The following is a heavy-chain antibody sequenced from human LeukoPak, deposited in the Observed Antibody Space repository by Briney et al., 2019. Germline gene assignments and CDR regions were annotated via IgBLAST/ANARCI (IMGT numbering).Heavy chain of an antibody. J-gene: IGHJ4*02. CDR3: ANIVATIVGY. CDR1: GGSISSSSYY. CDR2: INHSGST. Sequence: PSETLSLTCTVSGGSISSSSYYWGWIRQPPGKGLEWIGEINHSGSTNYNPSLKSRVTISVDTSKNQFSLKLSSVTAADTAVYYCANIVATIVGYWGQGTLVTVSS. V-gene: IGHV4-39*07. D-gene: IGHD5-12*01.